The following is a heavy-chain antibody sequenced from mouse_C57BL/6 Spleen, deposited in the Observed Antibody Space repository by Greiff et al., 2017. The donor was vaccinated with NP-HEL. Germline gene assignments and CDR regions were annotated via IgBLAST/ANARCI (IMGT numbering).Heavy chain of an antibody. CDR2: IRSKSNNYAT. CDR3: VRLELRGYYAMDY. D-gene: IGHD1-1*01. J-gene: IGHJ4*01. Sequence: DVMLVESGGGLVQPKGSLKLSCAASGFSFNTYAMNWVRQAPGKGLEWVARIRSKSNNYATYYADSVKDRFTISRDDSESMLYLQMNNLKTEDTAMYYCVRLELRGYYAMDYWGQGTSVTVSS. CDR1: GFSFNTYA. V-gene: IGHV10-1*01.